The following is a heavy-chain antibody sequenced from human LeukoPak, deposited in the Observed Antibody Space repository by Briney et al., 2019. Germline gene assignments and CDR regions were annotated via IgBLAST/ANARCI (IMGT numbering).Heavy chain of an antibody. Sequence: ASVTVSCKASGGTFSSYAISWVRQAPGQGLEWMGGIIPIFGTANYAQKFQGRVTITADKSTTTAYMELSSLRSEDTAVYYCARDKDYGGNLYAFDIWGQGTMVTVSS. D-gene: IGHD4-23*01. J-gene: IGHJ3*02. CDR1: GGTFSSYA. CDR3: ARDKDYGGNLYAFDI. V-gene: IGHV1-69*06. CDR2: IIPIFGTA.